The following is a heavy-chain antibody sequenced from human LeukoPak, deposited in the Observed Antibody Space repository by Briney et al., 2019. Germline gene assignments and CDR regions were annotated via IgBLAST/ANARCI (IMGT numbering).Heavy chain of an antibody. V-gene: IGHV4-34*01. CDR3: ARDSVDTAMATDY. CDR2: INHTGST. J-gene: IGHJ4*02. CDR1: GGSFSDYY. Sequence: SETLSLTCAVYGGSFSDYYWSWIRQPPGKGLEWIGEINHTGSTNYNPPLKSRVTISVDTSKNQFSLKLSSVTAADTAVYYCARDSVDTAMATDYWGQGTLVTVSS. D-gene: IGHD5-18*01.